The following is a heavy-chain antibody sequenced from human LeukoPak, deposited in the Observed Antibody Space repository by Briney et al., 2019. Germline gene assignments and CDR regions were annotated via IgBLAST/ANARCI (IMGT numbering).Heavy chain of an antibody. CDR2: IYTSGNT. CDR3: ARGGYHAGAFDI. J-gene: IGHJ3*02. Sequence: SETLSLTCTDSGGSISSYYWSWIRQPAGKGLQWIGRIYTSGNTNYNPSLKSRVTMSVDTSKNQFSLKLSSVTAADTAVYYCARGGYHAGAFDIWGQGTMVTVSS. CDR1: GGSISSYY. V-gene: IGHV4-4*07. D-gene: IGHD5-12*01.